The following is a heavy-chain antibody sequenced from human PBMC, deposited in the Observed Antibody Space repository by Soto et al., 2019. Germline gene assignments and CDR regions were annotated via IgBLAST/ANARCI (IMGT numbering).Heavy chain of an antibody. Sequence: ASVKVSCKASGGTFINYAISWVRQAPGQGLEWMGGIIPIFGTSNSAQKFQGRVSLTADESTSSAYMELSSLRSEDTAVYYCARDSGGYGAPAFDIWGQGTLVTVSS. J-gene: IGHJ3*02. D-gene: IGHD3-10*01. CDR2: IIPIFGTS. CDR3: ARDSGGYGAPAFDI. V-gene: IGHV1-69*13. CDR1: GGTFINYA.